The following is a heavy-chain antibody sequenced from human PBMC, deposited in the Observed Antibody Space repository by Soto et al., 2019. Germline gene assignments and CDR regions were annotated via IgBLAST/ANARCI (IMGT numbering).Heavy chain of an antibody. V-gene: IGHV3-30*18. J-gene: IGHJ4*02. CDR2: ISNDVRNI. Sequence: VQLVESGGGVVQPGRSLRLSCAASGLTFSTYGFHWVRTAPGKGLEWVAVISNDVRNIHYAESVKGRFTISRDNSKNTLYLQTNSLRPNDTAVYYCVKDSLGGMTPVFMPGPDWGQGTLVTVSS. CDR1: GLTFSTYG. CDR3: VKDSLGGMTPVFMPGPD. D-gene: IGHD2-2*01.